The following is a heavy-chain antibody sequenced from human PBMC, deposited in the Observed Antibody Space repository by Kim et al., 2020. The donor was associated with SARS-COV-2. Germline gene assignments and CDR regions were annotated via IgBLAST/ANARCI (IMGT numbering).Heavy chain of an antibody. D-gene: IGHD2-2*01. V-gene: IGHV3-33*05. CDR1: GFTFSSYG. J-gene: IGHJ5*02. CDR2: ISYDGSNK. CDR3: ARERSSTGVNWFDP. Sequence: GGSLRLSCAASGFTFSSYGMHWVRQAPGKGLEWVAVISYDGSNKYYADSVKGRFTISRDNSKNTLYLQMNSLRAEDTAVYYCARERSSTGVNWFDPWGQG.